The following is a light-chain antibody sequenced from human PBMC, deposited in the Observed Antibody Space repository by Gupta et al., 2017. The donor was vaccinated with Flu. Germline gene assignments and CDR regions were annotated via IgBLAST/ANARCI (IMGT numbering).Light chain of an antibody. CDR3: QQRYNWPPIT. J-gene: IGKJ5*01. Sequence: EIVLTQYPATLSLSPGERATLSCRASQSVSSFLAWYQQKPGQAPRLLIFDTSNRATGIPARFSGSGSGTDFTLTISSLEPEDFAVYYCQQRYNWPPITFGQGTRLEIK. CDR1: QSVSSF. CDR2: DTS. V-gene: IGKV3-11*01.